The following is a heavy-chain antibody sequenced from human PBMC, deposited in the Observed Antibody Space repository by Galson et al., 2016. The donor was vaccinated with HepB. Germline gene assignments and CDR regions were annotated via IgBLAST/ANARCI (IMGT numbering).Heavy chain of an antibody. D-gene: IGHD6-13*01. Sequence: SLRLSCAASGFTFHAYGIHWVRQAPGKGLEWVAGITWSGDRMGYADAVKGRFTISRDNARNSLYLQMNSLRPEDTALYYCAKAGTYSSSKGWFDPWGQGTLVTVSS. V-gene: IGHV3-9*01. CDR3: AKAGTYSSSKGWFDP. J-gene: IGHJ5*02. CDR1: GFTFHAYG. CDR2: ITWSGDRM.